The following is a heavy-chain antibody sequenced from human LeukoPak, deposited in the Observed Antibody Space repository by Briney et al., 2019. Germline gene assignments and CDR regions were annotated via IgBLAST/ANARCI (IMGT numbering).Heavy chain of an antibody. V-gene: IGHV1-69*13. CDR3: ARVVGGSLRRFWFDP. CDR2: IIPIFGTA. D-gene: IGHD2-2*01. Sequence: SVKVSCKASGGTFSSYAISWVRQAPGQGLEWMGGIIPIFGTANYAQKFQGRVTITADESTSTAYMELSSLRSEDTAVYYCARVVGGSLRRFWFDPWGQGTLVTVSS. CDR1: GGTFSSYA. J-gene: IGHJ5*02.